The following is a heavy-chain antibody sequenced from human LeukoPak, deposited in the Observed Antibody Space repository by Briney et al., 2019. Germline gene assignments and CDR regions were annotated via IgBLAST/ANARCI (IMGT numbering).Heavy chain of an antibody. CDR2: IYYSGST. CDR1: GGSISSGGYY. D-gene: IGHD6-19*01. CDR3: AKHRMWLVGLDY. Sequence: PSETLSLTCTVSGGSISSGGYYWSWIRQHPGKGLEWIGYIYYSGSTYYNPSLKSRVTISVDTSKNQFSLELNSVTAADTAIYYCAKHRMWLVGLDYWGQGTLVTVSS. J-gene: IGHJ4*02. V-gene: IGHV4-31*03.